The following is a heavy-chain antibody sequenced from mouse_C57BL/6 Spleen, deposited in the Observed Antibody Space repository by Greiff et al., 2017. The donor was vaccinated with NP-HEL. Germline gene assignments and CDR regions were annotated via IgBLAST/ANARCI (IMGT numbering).Heavy chain of an antibody. J-gene: IGHJ2*01. CDR3: ARWNWDFDY. CDR1: GYSFTSYY. Sequence: QVQLQQSGPELVKPGASVKISCKASGYSFTSYYIHWVKQRPGQGLEWIGWINPGSGNTKYNEKFKGKATLTADTSSSTAYMQLSSLTSEDSAVYYCARWNWDFDYWGQGTTLTVSS. V-gene: IGHV1-66*01. D-gene: IGHD4-1*01. CDR2: INPGSGNT.